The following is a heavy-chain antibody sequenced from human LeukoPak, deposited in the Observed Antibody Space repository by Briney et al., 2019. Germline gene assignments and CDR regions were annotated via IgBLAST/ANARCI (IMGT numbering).Heavy chain of an antibody. CDR3: ARLGLNYYGSGSYYNPPQKHFDY. J-gene: IGHJ4*02. CDR2: IYPGDSDT. Sequence: GESLKISCKGSGYSFTSYWIGWVRQMPGKGLGWMGIIYPGDSDTRYSPSFQGQVTISADKSISTAYLQWSSLKASDTAMYYCARLGLNYYGSGSYYNPPQKHFDYWGQGTLVTVSS. V-gene: IGHV5-51*01. D-gene: IGHD3-10*01. CDR1: GYSFTSYW.